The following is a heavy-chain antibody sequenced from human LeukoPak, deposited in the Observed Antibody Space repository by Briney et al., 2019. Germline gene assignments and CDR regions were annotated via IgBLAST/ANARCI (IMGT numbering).Heavy chain of an antibody. CDR2: IYYSGST. V-gene: IGHV4-59*01. CDR3: ARMKVESIYSLYYFGY. J-gene: IGHJ4*02. D-gene: IGHD1-26*01. Sequence: SETLSLTCTVSGGSISGYYWSWIRQPPGKGLEWIGNIYYSGSTNYSPSLQSRVTMSVDTSKNQFSLNLSSVTAADTAVYFCARMKVESIYSLYYFGYWGQGTLVTVSS. CDR1: GGSISGYY.